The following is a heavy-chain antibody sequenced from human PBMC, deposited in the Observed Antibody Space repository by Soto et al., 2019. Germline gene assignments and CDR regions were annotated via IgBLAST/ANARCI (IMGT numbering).Heavy chain of an antibody. CDR3: ATMKGGSQYYYYGMDV. J-gene: IGHJ6*02. CDR2: IIPMFGTA. V-gene: IGHV1-69*12. D-gene: IGHD3-10*01. CDR1: GGTFSSYA. Sequence: QVQLVQSGAEVKKPGSSVKVSCKASGGTFSSYAISWVRQAPGRGLEWMGGIIPMFGTADYAQKFQGRVTITADESTSTAYMELRSLRSDDTAVYYCATMKGGSQYYYYGMDVWGQGTTVTVSS.